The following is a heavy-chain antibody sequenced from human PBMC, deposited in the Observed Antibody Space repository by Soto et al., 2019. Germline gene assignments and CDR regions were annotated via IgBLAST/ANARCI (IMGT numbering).Heavy chain of an antibody. J-gene: IGHJ6*02. V-gene: IGHV3-53*04. D-gene: IGHD6-19*01. CDR3: ARERSVAGLDYYHHYGLDV. CDR1: GFTVSSTY. Sequence: EEQLVESGGGLVQPGGSLRLSCAASGFTVSSTYMNWVRQTPGKGLEWISVTYNDGSTYYADSVKGRFTISRHNSDNTLYLQMNSLRTEDTAVYSCARERSVAGLDYYHHYGLDVWGQGTTVTVSS. CDR2: TYNDGST.